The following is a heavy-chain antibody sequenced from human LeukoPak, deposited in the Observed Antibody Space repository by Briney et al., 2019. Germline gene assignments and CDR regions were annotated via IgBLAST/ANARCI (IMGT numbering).Heavy chain of an antibody. CDR1: GYTFTSYY. Sequence: GASVKVSCKASGYTFTSYYMHWVRQAPGQGLEWMGIINPSGGSTSYAQKFQGRVTMTRDTSISTAYMELSSLRSEDTAVYYCARGVPRYCRSPVRATADICGVYWGQGTLVTVSS. D-gene: IGHD2-2*01. CDR2: INPSGGST. J-gene: IGHJ4*02. CDR3: ARGVPRYCRSPVRATADICGVY. V-gene: IGHV1-46*01.